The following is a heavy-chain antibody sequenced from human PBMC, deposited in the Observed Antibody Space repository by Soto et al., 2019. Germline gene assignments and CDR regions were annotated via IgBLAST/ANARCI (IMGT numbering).Heavy chain of an antibody. D-gene: IGHD3-9*01. CDR2: ISSSSSTI. CDR1: GFTFSSYS. J-gene: IGHJ4*02. Sequence: EVQLVESGGGLVQPGGSLRLSCAASGFTFSSYSMNWVRQAPGKGLEWVSYISSSSSTIYYADSVKGRFTISRDNAKNSLYLQMNSLRAEDTAVYYCARRSALTGSYWGQGTLVTVSS. CDR3: ARRSALTGSY. V-gene: IGHV3-48*01.